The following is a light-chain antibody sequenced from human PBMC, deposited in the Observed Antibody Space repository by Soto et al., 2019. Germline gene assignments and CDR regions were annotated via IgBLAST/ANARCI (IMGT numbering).Light chain of an antibody. Sequence: QSVLTQPVSVSGSPGQSITISCTGTSSDVGAYNFVSWYQQYPGKAPKFIIYEVSNRPSGVSNRFSGSKSGNTASLTISGLQAEDEADYYCSSFTTSRTYVFGSGTKVTVL. CDR2: EVS. V-gene: IGLV2-14*01. J-gene: IGLJ1*01. CDR1: SSDVGAYNF. CDR3: SSFTTSRTYV.